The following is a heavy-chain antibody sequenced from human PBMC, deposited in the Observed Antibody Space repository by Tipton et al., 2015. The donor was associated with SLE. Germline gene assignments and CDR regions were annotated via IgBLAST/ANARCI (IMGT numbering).Heavy chain of an antibody. J-gene: IGHJ6*02. CDR1: GGSISSYY. D-gene: IGHD4-11*01. CDR2: IYYSGST. V-gene: IGHV4-59*12. Sequence: TLSLTCTASGGSISSYYWSWIRQPPGKGLEWIGYIYYSGSTNYNPSLKSRVTISVDTSKNQFSLKLSSVTAADTAVYYCARTEYSNYLVYGMDVWGQGTTVTVSS. CDR3: ARTEYSNYLVYGMDV.